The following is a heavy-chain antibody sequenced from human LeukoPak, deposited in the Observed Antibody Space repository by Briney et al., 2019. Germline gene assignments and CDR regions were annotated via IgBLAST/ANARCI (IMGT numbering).Heavy chain of an antibody. Sequence: PGRSLRLSCAASGFTFSSHGMHWVRQAPGKGLEWVAVISHTGSDEYYADSVKGRFTISRDNSKNTVYLQMNSLRAEDTAVYYCAKDNYDGLQYLDWFTDYWGQGTLVTVSA. D-gene: IGHD3-9*01. CDR3: AKDNYDGLQYLDWFTDY. CDR1: GFTFSSHG. J-gene: IGHJ4*02. V-gene: IGHV3-30*18. CDR2: ISHTGSDE.